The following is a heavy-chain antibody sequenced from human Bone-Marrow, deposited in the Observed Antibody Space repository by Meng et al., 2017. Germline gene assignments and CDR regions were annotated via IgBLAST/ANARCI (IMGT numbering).Heavy chain of an antibody. D-gene: IGHD1-26*01. CDR2: IIPIFGTA. CDR1: GGTFSSYA. CDR3: ATARGGATPYYFDY. V-gene: IGHV1-69*01. Sequence: QGQLVQSGAEVKKLGSWGEGACKASGGTFSSYAISWVRQAPGQGLEWMGGIIPIFGTANYAQKFQGRVTITADESTSTAYMELSSLRSEDTAVYYCATARGGATPYYFDYWGQGTLVTVSS. J-gene: IGHJ4*02.